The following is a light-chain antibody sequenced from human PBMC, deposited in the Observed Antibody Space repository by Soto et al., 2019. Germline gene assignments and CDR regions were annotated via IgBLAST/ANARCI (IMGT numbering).Light chain of an antibody. J-gene: IGLJ1*01. CDR1: SSDVGGYNY. Sequence: QSALTQPASVSGSPGQSITISCTGTSSDVGGYNYVSWYQQHPGKAPKLMIYDVSNRPSGVSNLFSGSKSGNTASLTISGLKAEDEADYYCSSYTSSSTQVFGTGTKLTVL. CDR3: SSYTSSSTQV. V-gene: IGLV2-14*01. CDR2: DVS.